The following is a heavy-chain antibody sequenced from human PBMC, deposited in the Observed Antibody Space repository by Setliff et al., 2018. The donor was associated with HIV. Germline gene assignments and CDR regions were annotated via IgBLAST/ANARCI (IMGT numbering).Heavy chain of an antibody. V-gene: IGHV1-69*05. CDR3: ARDFGGYCSSMSCPGLFDP. D-gene: IGHD2-2*01. J-gene: IGHJ5*02. CDR2: IIPISGTV. CDR1: GGTFSSYA. Sequence: SVKVSCKASGGTFSSYAISWVRQAPGQGLEWMGGIIPISGTVNYAQKFWGRVTITTRESTSTAYMELSSLRSEDTAVYYCARDFGGYCSSMSCPGLFDPWGQGALVTVSS.